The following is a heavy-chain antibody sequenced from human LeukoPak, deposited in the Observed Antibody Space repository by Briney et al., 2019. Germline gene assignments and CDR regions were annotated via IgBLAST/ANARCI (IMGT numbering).Heavy chain of an antibody. CDR2: INHSGST. D-gene: IGHD3-22*01. CDR3: ARGGGYLGNFDY. J-gene: IGHJ4*02. Sequence: SETLSLTCAVYGGSFSGYYWSWIRQPPGKGLEWIGEINHSGSTNYNPSLKSRVTISVDTSKNQFSLKLSSVTAADTAVYYCARGGGYLGNFDYWGQGTLVTVSS. CDR1: GGSFSGYY. V-gene: IGHV4-34*01.